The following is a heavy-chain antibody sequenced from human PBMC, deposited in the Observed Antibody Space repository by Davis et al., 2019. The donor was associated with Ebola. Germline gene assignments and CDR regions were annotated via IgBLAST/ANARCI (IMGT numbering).Heavy chain of an antibody. CDR3: ARGARGYYYYYMDV. D-gene: IGHD3-10*01. J-gene: IGHJ6*03. CDR2: INHSGST. CDR1: GGSFSGYY. V-gene: IGHV4-34*01. Sequence: PSETLSLTCAVYGGSFSGYYWSWIRQPPGKGLEWIGEINHSGSTNYNPSLKSRVTISVDTFKNQFSLKLSSVTAADTAVYYCARGARGYYYYYMDVWGKGTTVTVSS.